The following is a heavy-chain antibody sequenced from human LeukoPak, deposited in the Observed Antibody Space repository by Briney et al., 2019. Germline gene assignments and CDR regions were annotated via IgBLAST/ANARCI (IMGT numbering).Heavy chain of an antibody. D-gene: IGHD2-2*01. CDR3: ARGFLLRSSTSQVAFDI. Sequence: SETLSLTCTVSGGSISSYYWSWIRQPPGKGLEWIGYIYYSGSTNYNPSLKSRVTISVDTSKNQFSLKLSSVTAADTAVYYCARGFLLRSSTSQVAFDIWGQGTMVTVSS. J-gene: IGHJ3*02. CDR1: GGSISSYY. V-gene: IGHV4-59*12. CDR2: IYYSGST.